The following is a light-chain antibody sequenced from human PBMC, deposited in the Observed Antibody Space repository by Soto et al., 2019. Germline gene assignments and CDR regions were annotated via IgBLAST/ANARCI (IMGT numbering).Light chain of an antibody. V-gene: IGLV1-40*01. Sequence: QSVLTQPPSVSGAPGQRVTISCTGSSFNIGVGYDVHWFQQLPGSAPKLMIYEVSNRPSGISNRFSGSKSGNTASLTLSGLQAEDEADYYCSSYTSSSTLVFGGGTKLTVL. CDR1: SFNIGVGYD. CDR2: EVS. CDR3: SSYTSSSTLV. J-gene: IGLJ2*01.